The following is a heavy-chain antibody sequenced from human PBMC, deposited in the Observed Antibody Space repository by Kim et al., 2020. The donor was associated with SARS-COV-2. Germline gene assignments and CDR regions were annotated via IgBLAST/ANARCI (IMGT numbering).Heavy chain of an antibody. D-gene: IGHD3-22*01. J-gene: IGHJ3*02. Sequence: GGSLRLSCAASGFTFSSYAMSWVRQAPGKGLEWVSAISGSGGSTYYADSVKGRFTISRDNSKNTLYLQMNSLRAEDTAVYYCAKEGITMIVVVIKHKDAFDIWGQGTMVTVSS. CDR2: ISGSGGST. CDR1: GFTFSSYA. V-gene: IGHV3-23*01. CDR3: AKEGITMIVVVIKHKDAFDI.